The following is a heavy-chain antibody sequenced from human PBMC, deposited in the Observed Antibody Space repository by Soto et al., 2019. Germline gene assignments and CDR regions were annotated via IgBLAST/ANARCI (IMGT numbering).Heavy chain of an antibody. CDR3: VRYFYSSRRANPFDY. Sequence: SETLSLTCTVSGDSISRYCWSWIRLPPGKGLEWIGYMYYSGSTNYNPSLKSRVTISVDTSKNHFSLKLSSVTAADTAVYYCVRYFYSSRRANPFDYCGPGTFDTVSS. V-gene: IGHV4-59*08. D-gene: IGHD6-13*01. CDR1: GDSISRYC. CDR2: MYYSGST. J-gene: IGHJ4*02.